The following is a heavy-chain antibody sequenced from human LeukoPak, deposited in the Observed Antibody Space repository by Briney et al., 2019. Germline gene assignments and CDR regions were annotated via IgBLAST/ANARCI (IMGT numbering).Heavy chain of an antibody. J-gene: IGHJ3*02. Sequence: ASVKVSCKASGYTFTGHYMHWVRQAPGQGPEWMGWINPNSGGTNYAQKFQGRVTMTRDTSISTAYMELSGPRSDDTAVYYCARCSTPHWIFDAFDIWGQGTRVTVSS. CDR3: ARCSTPHWIFDAFDI. V-gene: IGHV1-2*02. D-gene: IGHD1-1*01. CDR2: INPNSGGT. CDR1: GYTFTGHY.